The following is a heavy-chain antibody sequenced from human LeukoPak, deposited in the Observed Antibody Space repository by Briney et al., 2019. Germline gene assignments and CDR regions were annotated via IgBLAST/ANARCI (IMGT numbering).Heavy chain of an antibody. V-gene: IGHV4-59*01. Sequence: SETLSLTCTVSGGFITASYWSWIRQPPGKGLEWIGYVYYSGSTEYNPSLRSRVTISLEMSKHQFSLNVTSVTAADTAVYYCATNTGTVFDYWGQGALVTVSS. CDR1: GGFITASY. D-gene: IGHD7-27*01. CDR2: VYYSGST. CDR3: ATNTGTVFDY. J-gene: IGHJ4*02.